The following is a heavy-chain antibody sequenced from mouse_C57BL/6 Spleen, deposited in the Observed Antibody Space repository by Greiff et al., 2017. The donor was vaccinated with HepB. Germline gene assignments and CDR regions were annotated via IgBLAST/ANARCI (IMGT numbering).Heavy chain of an antibody. CDR3: ARTVVAHFDY. CDR2: IYPGDGDT. J-gene: IGHJ2*01. V-gene: IGHV1-82*01. CDR1: GYAFSSSW. Sequence: QVQLKQSGPELVKPGASVKISCKASGYAFSSSWMNWVKQRPGKGLEWIGRIYPGDGDTNYNGKFKGKATLTADKSSSTAYMQLSSLTSEDSAVYFCARTVVAHFDYWGQGTTLTVSS. D-gene: IGHD1-1*01.